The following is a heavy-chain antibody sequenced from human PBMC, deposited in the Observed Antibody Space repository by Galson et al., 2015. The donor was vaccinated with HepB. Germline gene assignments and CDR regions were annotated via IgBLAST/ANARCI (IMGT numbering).Heavy chain of an antibody. CDR2: IYSGGST. D-gene: IGHD1/OR15-1a*01. CDR3: ARFRTTPISPLGF. CDR1: GFIVGSNY. V-gene: IGHV3-53*01. Sequence: SLRLSCAASGFIVGSNYMSWVRQAPGKGLEWVSVIYSGGSTYYADSVKGRFTMSGDDSKSTLYLQMNNVRTEDTAVYYCARFRTTPISPLGFWGQGTLVSVSS. J-gene: IGHJ4*02.